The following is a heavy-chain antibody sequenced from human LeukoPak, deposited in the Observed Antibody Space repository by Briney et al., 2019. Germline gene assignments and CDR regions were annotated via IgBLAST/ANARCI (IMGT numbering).Heavy chain of an antibody. CDR2: IYYSGST. D-gene: IGHD4-17*01. CDR3: ARIPFDYGDYGGVRFDY. CDR1: GGSISSYY. J-gene: IGHJ4*02. V-gene: IGHV4-59*08. Sequence: PSETLSLTCTVSGGSISSYYWSWIRQPPGKGLEWIGYIYYSGSTNYNPSLKSRVTISVDTPKNQFSLKLSSVTAADTAVYYCARIPFDYGDYGGVRFDYWGQGTLVTVSS.